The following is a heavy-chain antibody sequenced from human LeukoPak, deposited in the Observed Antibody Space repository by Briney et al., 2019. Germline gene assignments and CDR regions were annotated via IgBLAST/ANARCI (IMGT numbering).Heavy chain of an antibody. D-gene: IGHD6-19*01. CDR1: GVSFSGYY. Sequence: SETLSLTCAVYGVSFSGYYWNWIRQSPGKGLEWIGEINHSGSTNYNPSLKSRVTISLDTSNNQFSLKLSSVTAADTAVYYCARLSSGCLDYWGQGTLVTVSS. J-gene: IGHJ4*02. V-gene: IGHV4-34*01. CDR3: ARLSSGCLDY. CDR2: INHSGST.